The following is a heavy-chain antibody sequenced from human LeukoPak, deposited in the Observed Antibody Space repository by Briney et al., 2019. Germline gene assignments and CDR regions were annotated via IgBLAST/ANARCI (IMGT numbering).Heavy chain of an antibody. Sequence: ASVKVSCKASGGTFSSYGISWVRQAPGQGLEWMGWISAYNGNTNYAQKLQGRVTMTTDTSTSTAYMELRSLRSDDTAVYYCARDDTWGVDILTGNWGQGTLVTVSS. CDR1: GGTFSSYG. CDR2: ISAYNGNT. CDR3: ARDDTWGVDILTGN. V-gene: IGHV1-18*01. J-gene: IGHJ4*02. D-gene: IGHD3-9*01.